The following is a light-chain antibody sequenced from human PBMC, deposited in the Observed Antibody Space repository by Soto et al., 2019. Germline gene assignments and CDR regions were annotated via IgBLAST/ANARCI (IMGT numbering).Light chain of an antibody. CDR3: SSYTSSSSVV. CDR1: SGDVGGYNY. V-gene: IGLV2-14*03. CDR2: DVS. Sequence: QSALTQPASVSGSPGQSITISCTGTSGDVGGYNYVSWYQLHPGKPPKLMIYDVSIRPSGVSNRFSGSKSGNTASLTISGLQAEDETDYYCSSYTSSSSVVFGGGTKLTVL. J-gene: IGLJ2*01.